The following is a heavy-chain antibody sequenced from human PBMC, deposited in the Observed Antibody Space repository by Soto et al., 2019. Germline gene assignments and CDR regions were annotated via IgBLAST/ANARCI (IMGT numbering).Heavy chain of an antibody. Sequence: ESGGGLVQPGGSLRLSCAASGFTFIIYSMNWVRQAPRQGLEGVSYISSSSSTIYYADSVKGRFTISRDNAKKSLYLQMNSLRHEETAVYYCERDRNLGSMDVWGQGTTVTVSS. V-gene: IGHV3-48*02. CDR3: ERDRNLGSMDV. D-gene: IGHD2-15*01. J-gene: IGHJ6*02. CDR2: ISSSSSTI. CDR1: GFTFIIYS.